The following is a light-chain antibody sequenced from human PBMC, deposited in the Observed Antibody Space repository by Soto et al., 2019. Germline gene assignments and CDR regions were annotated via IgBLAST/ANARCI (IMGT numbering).Light chain of an antibody. CDR1: QSISTY. CDR3: QHGYSTPLT. CDR2: AAS. Sequence: DIQMTQSPSSLSASVGDRVTITCRASQSISTYLHWYQQKPGKAPNLLIYAASTLESGVPTRFSGSGSGTVFTITISSLQPEDFATYFCQHGYSTPLTFGGGTKVDIK. J-gene: IGKJ4*01. V-gene: IGKV1-39*01.